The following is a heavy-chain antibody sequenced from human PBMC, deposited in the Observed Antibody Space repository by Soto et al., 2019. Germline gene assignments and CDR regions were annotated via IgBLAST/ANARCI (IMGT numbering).Heavy chain of an antibody. V-gene: IGHV6-1*01. Sequence: PSQTLSLTCAISGDSVSSNSAAWNWIRQSPSRGLKWLGRTYYRTKWYNDYAVSVKSRITINPDTSKNQFSLHLNSVTPEDTAVYYCARYVVPAAMVGERRGYYYYMDVRGKGTTVTVSS. D-gene: IGHD2-2*01. CDR1: GDSVSSNSAA. J-gene: IGHJ6*03. CDR2: TYYRTKWYN. CDR3: ARYVVPAAMVGERRGYYYYMDV.